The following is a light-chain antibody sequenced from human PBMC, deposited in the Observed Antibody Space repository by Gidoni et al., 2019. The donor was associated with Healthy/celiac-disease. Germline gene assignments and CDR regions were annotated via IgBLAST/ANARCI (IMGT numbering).Light chain of an antibody. CDR3: QQYNNWPLT. Sequence: EIVMTQSPATLSVSPGERATLSCRASQGISTNLAWYQQKPGQAPRLLIYGASTRATGIPARFSGSGSGTEFTLTISSLQSEDSAVYYCQQYNNWPLTFGGGTKVEIK. J-gene: IGKJ4*01. CDR1: QGISTN. CDR2: GAS. V-gene: IGKV3-15*01.